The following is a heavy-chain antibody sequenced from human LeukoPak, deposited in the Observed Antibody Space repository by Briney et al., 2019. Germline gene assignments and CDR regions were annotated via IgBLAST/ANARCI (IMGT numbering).Heavy chain of an antibody. J-gene: IGHJ4*02. CDR2: ISYDGSNK. V-gene: IGHV3-30-3*01. CDR1: GFTFSSYV. CDR3: ARDQASNFDY. Sequence: GGSLRLSCAASGFTFSSYVMHWVRQAPGKGLEWVAVISYDGSNKYYADSVKGRFTISRENSKNTLYLQMNSLRAEDTAVYYCARDQASNFDYWGQGTLVTVSS.